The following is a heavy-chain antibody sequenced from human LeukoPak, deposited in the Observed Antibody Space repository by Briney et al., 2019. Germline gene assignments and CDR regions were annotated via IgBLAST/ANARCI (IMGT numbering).Heavy chain of an antibody. D-gene: IGHD3-10*01. CDR3: ARGGAPTTYYYGSGSYYMSYGMDV. CDR1: GFTFSSYA. Sequence: GRSLRLSCAASGFTFSSYAMHWVRQAPGKGLEWVAVISYDGSNKYYADSVKGRFTISRDNSKNTLYLQMNSLRAEDTAVYYCARGGAPTTYYYGSGSYYMSYGMDVWGQGTTVTVSS. J-gene: IGHJ6*02. V-gene: IGHV3-30-3*01. CDR2: ISYDGSNK.